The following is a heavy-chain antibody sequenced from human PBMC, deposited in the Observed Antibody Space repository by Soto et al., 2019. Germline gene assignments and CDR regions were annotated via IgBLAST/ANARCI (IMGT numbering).Heavy chain of an antibody. CDR1: GGSISSYY. Sequence: QVQLLESGPGLVKPSETLSLTCTVSGGSISSYYWRWIRQPPGKGLEWIGYIYSSGSANNNPSLKSRVTISVDTSKIPFSLKLSSVTAADTAVYYCARRYGGGFDFWGQGTLVTVSS. J-gene: IGHJ4*02. D-gene: IGHD3-10*01. CDR3: ARRYGGGFDF. CDR2: IYSSGSA. V-gene: IGHV4-59*08.